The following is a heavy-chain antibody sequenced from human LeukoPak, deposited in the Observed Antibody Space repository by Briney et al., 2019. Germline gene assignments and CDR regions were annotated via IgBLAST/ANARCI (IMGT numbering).Heavy chain of an antibody. J-gene: IGHJ4*02. D-gene: IGHD2-2*02. V-gene: IGHV3-30*02. CDR2: IRYGGSNK. CDR3: AKDRCSSTSCYIYY. Sequence: GGSLRLSCAASGFTFSSYGMHWVRQAPGKGLEWVAFIRYGGSNKYYADSVKGRFTISRDNSKNTLYLQMNSLRAEDTAVYYCAKDRCSSTSCYIYYWGQGTLVAVSS. CDR1: GFTFSSYG.